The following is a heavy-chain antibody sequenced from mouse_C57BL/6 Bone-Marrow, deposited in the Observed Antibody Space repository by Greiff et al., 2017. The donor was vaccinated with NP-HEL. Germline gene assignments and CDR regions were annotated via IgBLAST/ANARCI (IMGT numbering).Heavy chain of an antibody. J-gene: IGHJ2*01. V-gene: IGHV14-4*01. CDR2: IDPENGDT. D-gene: IGHD1-1*01. CDR1: GFNIKDDY. CDR3: TSITTGTYY. Sequence: EVQLQQSGAELVRPGASVKLSCTASGFNIKDDYMHWVKQRPEQGLEWIGWIDPENGDTEYASKFQGKATITADTSSNTAYLQLSSLTSEDTAVYYCTSITTGTYYWGQGTTLTVSS.